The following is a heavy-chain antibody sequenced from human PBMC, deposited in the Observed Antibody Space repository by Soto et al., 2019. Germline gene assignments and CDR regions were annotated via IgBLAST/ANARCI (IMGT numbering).Heavy chain of an antibody. D-gene: IGHD6-13*01. CDR2: LSDSGGSI. CDR1: GFTLSSYV. J-gene: IGHJ4*02. CDR3: AKVSSSWYAGFFDL. V-gene: IGHV3-23*01. Sequence: GGSLRLSCAASGFTLSSYVMSWVRQAPGKGLEWVSGLSDSGGSIYYADSVKGRFTISRDNSVNTLYLQMNTLRAEDTAIYYCAKVSSSWYAGFFDLWGQGTLVTVSS.